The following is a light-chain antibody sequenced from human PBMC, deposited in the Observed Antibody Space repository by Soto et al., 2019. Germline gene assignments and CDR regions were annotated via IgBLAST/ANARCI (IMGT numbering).Light chain of an antibody. J-gene: IGKJ1*01. CDR1: QSVSSD. V-gene: IGKV3-15*01. CDR3: QQYGSSQT. CDR2: GAS. Sequence: VITQSASTLSVSPGERATLSCRASQSVSSDLAWYHQKPGQAPRLLIYGASTRATGIPARFSGSGSGTEFTLIIDSLQSEDFAVYYCQQYGSSQTFGQGTKVDIK.